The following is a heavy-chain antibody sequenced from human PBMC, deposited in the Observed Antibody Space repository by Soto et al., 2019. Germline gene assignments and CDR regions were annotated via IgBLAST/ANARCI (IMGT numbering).Heavy chain of an antibody. Sequence: KPSETLSLTCAVYGGSFSGYYWSWIRQPPGKGLEWIGEINHSGSTNYNPSLKSRVTISVDTSKNQFSLKLSSVNAADTAVYYCERGRKTAAGGSGYYYYYYMDVWGKETTVTVS. J-gene: IGHJ6*03. D-gene: IGHD6-13*01. CDR3: ERGRKTAAGGSGYYYYYYMDV. CDR2: INHSGST. V-gene: IGHV4-34*01. CDR1: GGSFSGYY.